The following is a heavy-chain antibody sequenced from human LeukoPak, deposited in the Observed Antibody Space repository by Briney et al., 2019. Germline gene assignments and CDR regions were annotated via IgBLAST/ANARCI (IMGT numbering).Heavy chain of an antibody. CDR3: ARVTMVRGAMEDYYYGMDV. CDR2: ISAYDGNT. V-gene: IGHV1-18*01. J-gene: IGHJ6*02. CDR1: GYTFTIYG. D-gene: IGHD3-10*01. Sequence: ASVNVSCKASGYTFTIYGIRWVRQAPGQGLEWMGWISAYDGNTNYTQKLQGRVTMTTDTSTSTAYMELRSLRSDDTAVYYCARVTMVRGAMEDYYYGMDVWGQGTTVTVSS.